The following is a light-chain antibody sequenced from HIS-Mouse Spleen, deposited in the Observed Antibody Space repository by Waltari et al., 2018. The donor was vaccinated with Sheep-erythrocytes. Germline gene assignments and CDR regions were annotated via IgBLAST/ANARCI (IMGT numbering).Light chain of an antibody. CDR1: NIGSKS. Sequence: SYVLTQPPSVSVAPGQTARITCGGNNIGSKSVHWYQQKPGQAPVLGVYEDSDRPSGIPERFSGSNSGNTATLTISRVEAGDEADYYCQVWDSSSDPVVFGGGTKLTVL. CDR3: QVWDSSSDPVV. V-gene: IGLV3-21*02. J-gene: IGLJ2*01. CDR2: EDS.